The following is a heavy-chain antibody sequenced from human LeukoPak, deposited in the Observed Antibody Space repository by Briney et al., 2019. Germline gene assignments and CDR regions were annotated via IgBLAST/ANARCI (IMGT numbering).Heavy chain of an antibody. J-gene: IGHJ4*02. CDR1: GFTFSSYW. CDR2: INHSGST. D-gene: IGHD3-10*01. CDR3: ARGNERGITMVRGAYYFDY. V-gene: IGHV4-34*01. Sequence: GSLRLSCAASGFTFSSYWMSWVRQAPGKGLEWIGEINHSGSTNYNPSLKSRVTISVDTSKNQFSLKLSSVTAADTAVYYCARGNERGITMVRGAYYFDYWGQGTLVTVSS.